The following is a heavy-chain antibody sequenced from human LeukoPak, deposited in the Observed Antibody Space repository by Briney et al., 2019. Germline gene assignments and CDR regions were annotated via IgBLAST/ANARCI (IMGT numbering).Heavy chain of an antibody. V-gene: IGHV4-39*01. Sequence: SETLSLTCTVSGSSISTASYYWGWLRQPPGRGLEWLGSIFYTGNTYYNPSLRSRVTISVDTSKNQFSLKVNSVTAADTAVYYCARQPSLSYCAGGTCWFDPWGQGTLVTVSS. CDR2: IFYTGNT. CDR3: ARQPSLSYCAGGTCWFDP. J-gene: IGHJ5*02. D-gene: IGHD2-8*02. CDR1: GSSISTASYY.